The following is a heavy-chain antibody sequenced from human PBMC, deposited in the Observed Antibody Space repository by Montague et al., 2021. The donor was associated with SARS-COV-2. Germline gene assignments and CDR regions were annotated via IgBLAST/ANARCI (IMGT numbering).Heavy chain of an antibody. J-gene: IGHJ4*02. V-gene: IGHV4-59*08. Sequence: SETLSLTCTVSGVSVTDFYWSWIRQPPGKGLEWVGDVLYNKGTNFNPSLKGRVAISVDTSKNQFSLRLTSVTAADTAFYYCVRQPHYDGLNGPPDFWDQGTLVTVSS. CDR1: GVSVTDFY. CDR2: VLYNKGT. CDR3: VRQPHYDGLNGPPDF. D-gene: IGHD3-9*01.